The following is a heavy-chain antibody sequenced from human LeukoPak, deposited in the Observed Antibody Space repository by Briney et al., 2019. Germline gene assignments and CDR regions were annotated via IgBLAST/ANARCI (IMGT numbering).Heavy chain of an antibody. V-gene: IGHV3-48*03. CDR3: AREALWFGELLLPDAFDI. Sequence: GGSLRLSCAASGFTFSSYEMNWVRQAPGKGLEWASYISSSGSTIYYADSVKGRFTISRDNAKNSLYLQMNSLRAEDTAVYYCAREALWFGELLLPDAFDIWGQGTMVTVSS. J-gene: IGHJ3*02. CDR2: ISSSGSTI. D-gene: IGHD3-10*01. CDR1: GFTFSSYE.